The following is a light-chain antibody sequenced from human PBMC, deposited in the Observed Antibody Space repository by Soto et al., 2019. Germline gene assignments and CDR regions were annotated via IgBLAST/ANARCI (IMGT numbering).Light chain of an antibody. CDR3: QHASSFPTT. Sequence: DIQMTQSPSSVSASVGDRVTITWRASQGISSWLAWYQQKPGKAPKLLIFAASSLQSGVPSRFSGSGSVTDFTLPITSLQPEDFSTYDGQHASSFPTTFGRGTLLEIK. V-gene: IGKV1-12*01. J-gene: IGKJ5*01. CDR1: QGISSW. CDR2: AAS.